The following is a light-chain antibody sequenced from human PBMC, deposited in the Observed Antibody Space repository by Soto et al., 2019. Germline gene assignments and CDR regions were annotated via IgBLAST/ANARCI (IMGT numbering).Light chain of an antibody. J-gene: IGKJ5*01. CDR2: LGS. CDR1: QSLLYGNGHNY. V-gene: IGKV2-28*01. CDR3: KAVQQIPA. Sequence: EIVLTQSPLSLPVTPGEPASISCRSSQSLLYGNGHNYLDWYLQKPGQSPQLLIYLGSNRASGVPARFSGSGSGTDFTLKISRVEAEDVGVYYCKAVQQIPAFGQGTRLEIK.